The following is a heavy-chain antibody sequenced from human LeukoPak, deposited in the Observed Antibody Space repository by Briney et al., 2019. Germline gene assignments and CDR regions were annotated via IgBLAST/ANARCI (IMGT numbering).Heavy chain of an antibody. Sequence: SVKVSCKGSGYTFTSYAMHWVRQAPGQRLEWVGWIYVGNGNTKYSQKFKGTVTIIKDTSASTDYMDLSRLRSEDTAVYYCARDQDYYDSSGFLDYWGQGTLVTVSS. D-gene: IGHD3-22*01. V-gene: IGHV1-3*01. CDR3: ARDQDYYDSSGFLDY. CDR1: GYTFTSYA. CDR2: IYVGNGNT. J-gene: IGHJ4*02.